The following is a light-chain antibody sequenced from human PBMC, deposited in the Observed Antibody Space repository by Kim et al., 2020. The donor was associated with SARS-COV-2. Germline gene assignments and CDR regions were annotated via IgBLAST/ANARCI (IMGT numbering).Light chain of an antibody. CDR3: SSRDTTGNHLL. CDR2: GET. J-gene: IGLJ2*01. CDR1: GLRIYY. V-gene: IGLV3-19*01. Sequence: LEQTVRITCQEEGLRIYYAYCYQQKPGRAPLLVLYGETRRPSGIPDRFSGSSSGNTASLTISGTQAQDEADYYCSSRDTTGNHLLFGGGTQLTVL.